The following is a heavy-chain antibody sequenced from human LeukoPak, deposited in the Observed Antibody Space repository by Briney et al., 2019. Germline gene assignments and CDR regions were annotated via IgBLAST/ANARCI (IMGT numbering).Heavy chain of an antibody. V-gene: IGHV1-2*02. CDR3: ARDPPFTFGGVMDDAFDI. CDR2: INPNSGGT. D-gene: IGHD3-16*01. Sequence: PGASVKVSCTASGGTFSSYAISWVRQAPGQGLEWMGWINPNSGGTNYAQKFQGRVTMTRDTSISTAYMELSRLRSDGTAVYYCARDPPFTFGGVMDDAFDIWGQGTMVTVSS. J-gene: IGHJ3*02. CDR1: GGTFSSYA.